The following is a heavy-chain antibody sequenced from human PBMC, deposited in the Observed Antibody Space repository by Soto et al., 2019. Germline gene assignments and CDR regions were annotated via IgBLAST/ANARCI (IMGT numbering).Heavy chain of an antibody. J-gene: IGHJ6*02. CDR1: GYTFTSYY. V-gene: IGHV1-46*01. CDR2: INPSAGSI. CDR3: ARVPLYSDSSGYYYDHYYGMDV. Sequence: VKVSCKASGYTFTSYYIHWARQAPGQGLEWVGIINPSAGSISYAQNFQGRVTMTRDTSTSTVYMELSSLRSEDTAVYYCARVPLYSDSSGYYYDHYYGMDVWGQGTTVTVSS. D-gene: IGHD3-22*01.